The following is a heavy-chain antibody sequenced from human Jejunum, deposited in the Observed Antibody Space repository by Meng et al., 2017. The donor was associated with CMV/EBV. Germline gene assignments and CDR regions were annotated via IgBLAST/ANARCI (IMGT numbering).Heavy chain of an antibody. CDR2: IRSKNDGGTT. CDR1: GFTLSSAW. J-gene: IGHJ4*02. CDR3: TRSDY. V-gene: IGHV3-15*01. Sequence: SRRLSCAASGFTLSSAWMTWIRQAPGKGLEWVGRIRSKNDGGTTEYAAPVKGRFTTSRDDSENILYLQMNSLKTEDTAVYYCTRSDYWGQGTLVTVSS.